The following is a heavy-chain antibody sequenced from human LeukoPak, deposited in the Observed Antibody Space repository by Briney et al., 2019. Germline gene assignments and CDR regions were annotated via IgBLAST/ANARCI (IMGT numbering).Heavy chain of an antibody. CDR3: ARGRRYCSSGSCYSSWFDP. CDR2: IYTSGST. CDR1: GGSISSYY. D-gene: IGHD2-15*01. V-gene: IGHV4-4*07. Sequence: SETLSLTCTVSGGSISSYYWSWIRQPAGKGLEWIGRIYTSGSTNYNPSLKSRITMSVDTSTNQFSLKLNSVTAADTAVYYCARGRRYCSSGSCYSSWFDPWGQGTLVTVSS. J-gene: IGHJ5*02.